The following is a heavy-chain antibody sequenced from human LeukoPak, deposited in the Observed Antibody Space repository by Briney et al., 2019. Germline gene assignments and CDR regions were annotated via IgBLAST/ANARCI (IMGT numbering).Heavy chain of an antibody. CDR3: TTELYSSSWYNWFDP. J-gene: IGHJ5*02. CDR1: GFTFSNAW. D-gene: IGHD6-13*01. V-gene: IGHV3-15*01. Sequence: PGGSLRLSCAASGFTFSNAWMSWVRQAPGKGLEWVGRIKSKTDGGTTDYAAPVKGRFTISRDDSKNTLYLQMNSLKTEDTAAYYCTTELYSSSWYNWFDPWGQGTLVTVSS. CDR2: IKSKTDGGTT.